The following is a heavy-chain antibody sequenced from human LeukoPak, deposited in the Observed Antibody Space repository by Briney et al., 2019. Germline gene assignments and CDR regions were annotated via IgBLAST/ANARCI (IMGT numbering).Heavy chain of an antibody. CDR1: GFTFSSYS. Sequence: GGSLRLSCAASGFTFSSYSMNWVRQAPGKGLEWVSSISSSSYIYYADSVKGRFTISRDNAKNSLYLQMNSLRAEDTAVYYCARVNCSSTSCSPWLGGDFDYWGQGTLVTVSS. CDR3: ARVNCSSTSCSPWLGGDFDY. V-gene: IGHV3-21*01. D-gene: IGHD2-2*01. J-gene: IGHJ4*02. CDR2: ISSSSYI.